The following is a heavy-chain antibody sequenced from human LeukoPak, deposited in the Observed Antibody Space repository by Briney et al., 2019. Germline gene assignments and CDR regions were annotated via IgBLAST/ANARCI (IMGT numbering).Heavy chain of an antibody. D-gene: IGHD4-17*01. J-gene: IGHJ4*02. CDR2: IYYSGST. Sequence: PSETLSLTCTVSGRSISSSSYYWGWIRQPPGKGLEWIGSIYYSGSTYYNPSLKSRVTISVDTSKNQFSLKLSSVTAADTAVYYCARLMTTVTTRHFDHWGQGTLVTVSS. CDR3: ARLMTTVTTRHFDH. CDR1: GRSISSSSYY. V-gene: IGHV4-39*01.